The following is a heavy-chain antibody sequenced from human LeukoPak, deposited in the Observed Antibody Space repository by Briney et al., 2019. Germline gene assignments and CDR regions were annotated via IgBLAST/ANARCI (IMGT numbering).Heavy chain of an antibody. Sequence: AASVKVSCKASGYTFTSYAMHWVRQAPGQRLEWMGWINAGNGNTKYSQKFQGRVTITRDTSASTAYMELSSLRSEDPAVYYCARDHYGSGSYYGDAFYIWGQGTMVTVSS. CDR3: ARDHYGSGSYYGDAFYI. D-gene: IGHD3-10*01. V-gene: IGHV1-3*01. CDR2: INAGNGNT. J-gene: IGHJ3*02. CDR1: GYTFTSYA.